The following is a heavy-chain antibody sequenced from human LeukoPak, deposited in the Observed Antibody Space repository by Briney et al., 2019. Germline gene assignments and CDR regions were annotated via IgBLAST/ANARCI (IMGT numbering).Heavy chain of an antibody. D-gene: IGHD2-15*01. CDR3: ARVVAENWFDP. J-gene: IGHJ5*02. Sequence: GQSLQISCTGSGYTFTSFYIGWVRQMPGKGLECMGIIYPGDSDTRYSPSFQGQVTISADKSIITAYLQWSSLKASDTAMYYCARVVAENWFDPWGQGTLLPLFS. V-gene: IGHV5-51*01. CDR2: IYPGDSDT. CDR1: GYTFTSFY.